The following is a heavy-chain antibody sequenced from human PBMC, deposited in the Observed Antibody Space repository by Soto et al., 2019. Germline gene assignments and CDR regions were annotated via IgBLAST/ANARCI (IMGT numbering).Heavy chain of an antibody. CDR3: VKDESINWYSGHFRH. J-gene: IGHJ1*01. V-gene: IGHV3-9*01. CDR2: INWNSGSI. D-gene: IGHD6-13*01. Sequence: EVQLVESGGGLVQPGRSLRLSCAASGFTFDDHAMHWVRQVPGKGLEWVSGINWNSGSIGYADSVKGRFAISRDNAKNSLHLQMNSLRAEDKAFYYCVKDESINWYSGHFRHWGQGTLVTVSS. CDR1: GFTFDDHA.